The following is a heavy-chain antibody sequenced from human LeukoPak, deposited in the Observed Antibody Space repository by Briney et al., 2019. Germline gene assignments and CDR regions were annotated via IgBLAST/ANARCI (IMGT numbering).Heavy chain of an antibody. CDR1: GGSISSGSYY. Sequence: SETLSLTCTVSGGSISSGSYYWSWIRQPAGKGLEWIGRIYTSGSTNYNPSLKSRVTISVDTSKKQFSMKLSSVTAADTAVYYCARDSGITGTPDYWGQGTLVTVSS. V-gene: IGHV4-61*02. CDR2: IYTSGST. CDR3: ARDSGITGTPDY. J-gene: IGHJ4*02. D-gene: IGHD1-20*01.